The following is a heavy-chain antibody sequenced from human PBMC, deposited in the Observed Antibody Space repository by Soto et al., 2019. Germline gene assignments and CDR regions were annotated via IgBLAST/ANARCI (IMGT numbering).Heavy chain of an antibody. CDR3: ARSPSSGWPLFDY. J-gene: IGHJ4*02. Sequence: ASVKVSCKASGYTFTSYAMHWVRQAPGQRLEWMGWINAGNGNTKYSQKFQGRVTITRDTSASTAYMELSSLRSEDPAVYYCARSPSSGWPLFDYWGQGTLVTV. CDR1: GYTFTSYA. D-gene: IGHD6-19*01. CDR2: INAGNGNT. V-gene: IGHV1-3*01.